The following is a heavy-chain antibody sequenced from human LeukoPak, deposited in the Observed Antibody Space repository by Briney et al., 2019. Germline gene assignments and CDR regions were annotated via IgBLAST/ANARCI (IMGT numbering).Heavy chain of an antibody. D-gene: IGHD1-26*01. V-gene: IGHV1-24*01. CDR1: GYTLTELS. CDR2: FDPEDGET. Sequence: GASVKVSCKVSGYTLTELSMHWVRRAPGKGLEWMGGFDPEDGETIYAQKFQGRVTMTEDTSTDTAYMELSSLRSEDTAVYYCATAREKGGAFDIWGQGTMVTVSS. J-gene: IGHJ3*02. CDR3: ATAREKGGAFDI.